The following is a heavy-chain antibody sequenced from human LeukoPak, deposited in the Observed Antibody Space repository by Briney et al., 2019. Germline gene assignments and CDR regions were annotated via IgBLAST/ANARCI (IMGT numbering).Heavy chain of an antibody. D-gene: IGHD2-15*01. J-gene: IGHJ5*02. CDR2: IYYSGST. Sequence: SETLSPTCTVSGGSISSSSYHWGWIRQPPGKGLEWIGSIYYSGSTYYNPSLKSRVTISVDTSMNQFSLKLSFVTTADTAVYYCARALGYCSGGSCTRGYNWFDPWGQGTLVTVPS. CDR3: ARALGYCSGGSCTRGYNWFDP. V-gene: IGHV4-39*01. CDR1: GGSISSSSYH.